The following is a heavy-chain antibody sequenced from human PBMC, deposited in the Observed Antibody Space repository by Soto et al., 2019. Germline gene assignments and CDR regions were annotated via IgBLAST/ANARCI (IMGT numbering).Heavy chain of an antibody. CDR1: GGSISSYY. CDR2: IYYSGST. J-gene: IGHJ5*02. CDR3: ARTYYDILTGYYKHNWFDP. D-gene: IGHD3-9*01. V-gene: IGHV4-59*01. Sequence: SETLSLTCTVSGGSISSYYWSWIRQPPGKGLEWIGYIYYSGSTNHNPSLKSRVTISVDTSKNQFSLKLSSVTAADTAVYYCARTYYDILTGYYKHNWFDPWGQGTLVTVSS.